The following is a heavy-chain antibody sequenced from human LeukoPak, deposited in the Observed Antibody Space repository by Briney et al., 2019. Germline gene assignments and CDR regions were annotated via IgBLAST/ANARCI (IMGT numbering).Heavy chain of an antibody. CDR3: ARHVRYSSGYPQRDYYYGMDV. J-gene: IGHJ6*02. CDR1: GGSISSYY. CDR2: IYYSGST. D-gene: IGHD6-19*01. Sequence: SETLSLTCTVSGGSISSYYWSWIRQPPGKGLEWIGYIYYSGSTNYNPSLKSRVTISVDTSKNQFCLKLSSVTAADTAVYYCARHVRYSSGYPQRDYYYGMDVWGQGTTVTVSS. V-gene: IGHV4-59*01.